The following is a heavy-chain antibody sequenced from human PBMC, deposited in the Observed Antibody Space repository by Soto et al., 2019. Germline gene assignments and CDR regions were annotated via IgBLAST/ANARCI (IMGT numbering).Heavy chain of an antibody. D-gene: IGHD6-19*01. CDR3: AKGVTGIAVAGTGYFQH. V-gene: IGHV3-23*01. CDR2: ISGSGDST. J-gene: IGHJ1*01. Sequence: SGGALRLSCGASGCLFSSYAMSWVRQAPGKGLEWVSGISGSGDSTYYADSVKGRFTISRDNSKNTLYLQMNSLRAEDTAVYYCAKGVTGIAVAGTGYFQHWGQGTLVTVSS. CDR1: GCLFSSYA.